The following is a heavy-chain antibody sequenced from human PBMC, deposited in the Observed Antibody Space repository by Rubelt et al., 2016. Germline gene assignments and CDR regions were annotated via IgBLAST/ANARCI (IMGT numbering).Heavy chain of an antibody. V-gene: IGHV4-39*07. CDR2: IYHSGST. CDR1: GGSISSSSYY. D-gene: IGHD5-24*01. J-gene: IGHJ6*03. CDR3: ARESMAYYYMDV. Sequence: QLQLQESGPGLVKPSETLSLTCTVSGGSISSSSYYWGWIRQPPGKGLEWIGSIYHSGSTYYNPSLKSRVTRSVDTSKNQFSRKLSSVTAADTAVYYCARESMAYYYMDVWGKGTTVTVSS.